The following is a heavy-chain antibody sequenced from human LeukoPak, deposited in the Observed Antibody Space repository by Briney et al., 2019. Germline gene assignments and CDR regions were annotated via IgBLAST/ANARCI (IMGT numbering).Heavy chain of an antibody. CDR3: ARDMVRGVTLGAFDI. CDR1: GFTFSSYG. D-gene: IGHD3-10*01. CDR2: IWYDGSNK. Sequence: GGSLRLSCAASGFTFSSYGMHWVRQAPGKGREWVAVIWYDGSNKYYADSVKGRFTISRDNSKNTLYLQMNSLRAEDTAVYYCARDMVRGVTLGAFDIWGQGTMVTVSS. J-gene: IGHJ3*02. V-gene: IGHV3-33*01.